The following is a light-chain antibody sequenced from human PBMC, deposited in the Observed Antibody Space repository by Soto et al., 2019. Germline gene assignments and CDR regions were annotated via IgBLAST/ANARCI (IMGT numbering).Light chain of an antibody. Sequence: QSVLTQPPSVSGAPGQRVTISCTRSSSNIGAGYDVHWYHQVPGTAPKLLIYANNNRPSGVPDRFSGSKSDTSASLAITGLQAEDEAHYYCQSYDTSLSGSVVFGGGTKLTVL. CDR3: QSYDTSLSGSVV. CDR2: ANN. CDR1: SSNIGAGYD. J-gene: IGLJ2*01. V-gene: IGLV1-40*01.